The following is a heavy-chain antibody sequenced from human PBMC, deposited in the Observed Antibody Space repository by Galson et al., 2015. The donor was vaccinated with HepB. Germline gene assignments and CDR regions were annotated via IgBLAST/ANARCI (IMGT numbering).Heavy chain of an antibody. CDR1: GYTFTSFG. CDR2: ISGFDGNT. Sequence: SVKVSCKASGYTFTSFGINWVRQAPGQGLEWMGWISGFDGNTKYAQKLQGRVTMTTDTSTSTAYMEMRSLRPDDTAVYYCARSRESINGRNWFDPWGQGTLVTVSS. V-gene: IGHV1-18*01. J-gene: IGHJ5*02. CDR3: ARSRESINGRNWFDP. D-gene: IGHD1-14*01.